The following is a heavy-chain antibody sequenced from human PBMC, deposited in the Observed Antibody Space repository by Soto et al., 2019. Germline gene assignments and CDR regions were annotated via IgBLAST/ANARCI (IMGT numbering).Heavy chain of an antibody. V-gene: IGHV4-30-4*01. CDR2: IYYSGNT. J-gene: IGHJ4*02. CDR3: ARGIYSTSSFFDS. Sequence: QVQLQESGPGLVKPSQTLSLTCTVSGDSISTADYYWNWIRQPPGKGLEWIGYIYYSGNTYYIPYLKSRVTISVDTSKNRISLKLNSVTAADTAVYYCARGIYSTSSFFDSWGQGTLVTVSS. D-gene: IGHD6-6*01. CDR1: GDSISTADYY.